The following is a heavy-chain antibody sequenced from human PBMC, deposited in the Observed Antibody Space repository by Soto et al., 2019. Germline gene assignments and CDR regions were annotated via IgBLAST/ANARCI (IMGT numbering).Heavy chain of an antibody. V-gene: IGHV4-34*01. Sequence: SETLSLTCAVYGGSFSGYYWSWIRQPPGKGLEWIGEINHSGSTNYNPSLKSRVTISVDTSKNQFSLKLSSVTAADTAVYYCARGPTVTTSRYYYYYMDVWGKGTTVTVS. J-gene: IGHJ6*03. CDR1: GGSFSGYY. CDR3: ARGPTVTTSRYYYYYMDV. CDR2: INHSGST. D-gene: IGHD4-4*01.